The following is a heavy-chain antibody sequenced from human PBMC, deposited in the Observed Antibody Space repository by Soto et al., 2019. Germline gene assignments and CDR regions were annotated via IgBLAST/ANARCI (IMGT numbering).Heavy chain of an antibody. CDR3: AKGEWFGDPYYYYYGMDV. V-gene: IGHV3-30*18. D-gene: IGHD3-10*01. CDR1: GFTFSSYG. Sequence: PEGSLRLSCAASGFTFSSYGMHWVRQAPGKGLEWVAVISYDGSNKYYADSVKGRFTISRDNSKNTLYLQMNSLRAEDTAVYYCAKGEWFGDPYYYYYGMDVWGQGTTVTVSS. CDR2: ISYDGSNK. J-gene: IGHJ6*02.